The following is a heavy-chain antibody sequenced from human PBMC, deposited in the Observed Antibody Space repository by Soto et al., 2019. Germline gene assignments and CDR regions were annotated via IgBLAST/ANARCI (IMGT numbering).Heavy chain of an antibody. V-gene: IGHV3-23*01. CDR3: AKARCTSNTCYVPDH. D-gene: IGHD2-15*01. CDR2: ISGSGGSP. CDR1: GFTFSGHT. J-gene: IGHJ5*02. Sequence: EVQLLESGGGLVQPGGSLRLSCAASGFTFSGHTMSWVRQAPGKGLEWVSAISGSGGSPSYADSVQGRFTISRDNPKNTLDLQMSSLRVEDTAIYYCAKARCTSNTCYVPDHWGQGTLVPVSS.